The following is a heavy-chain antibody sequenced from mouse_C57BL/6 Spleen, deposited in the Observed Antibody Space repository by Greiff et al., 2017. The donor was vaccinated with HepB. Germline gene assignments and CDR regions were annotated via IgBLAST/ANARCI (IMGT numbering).Heavy chain of an antibody. V-gene: IGHV2-5*01. CDR3: AKDRYDGYSYYAMDY. D-gene: IGHD2-3*01. CDR2: IWRGGST. Sequence: VQLVESGPGLVQPSQSLSITCTVSGFSLTSYGVHWVRQSPGKGLEWLGVIWRGGSTDYNAAFMSRLSITKDNSKSQVFFKMNSLQADDTAIYYCAKDRYDGYSYYAMDYWGQGTSVTVSS. CDR1: GFSLTSYG. J-gene: IGHJ4*01.